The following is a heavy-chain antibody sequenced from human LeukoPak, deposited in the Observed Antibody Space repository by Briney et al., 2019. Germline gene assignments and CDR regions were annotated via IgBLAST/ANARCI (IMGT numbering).Heavy chain of an antibody. CDR3: GRRPGGGIEY. J-gene: IGHJ4*02. Sequence: SETLSFTCTVSGGSISSDNYYCGWIRQPPGEGLEWIGSISYGGTTYYNPSLESRVTISVDTSKNQFSLNLSSVTAADTAVYYCGRRPGGGIEYWGQGTLVTVSS. D-gene: IGHD1-26*01. V-gene: IGHV4-39*01. CDR1: GGSISSDNYY. CDR2: ISYGGTT.